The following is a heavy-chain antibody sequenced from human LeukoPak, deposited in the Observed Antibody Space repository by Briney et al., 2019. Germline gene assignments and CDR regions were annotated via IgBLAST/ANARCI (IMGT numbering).Heavy chain of an antibody. D-gene: IGHD6-13*01. CDR2: INSDGSRT. CDR3: ARGYSSSWYDWFDP. V-gene: IGHV3-74*01. CDR1: GFTFSSYW. J-gene: IGHJ5*02. Sequence: PGGSLRLSCAASGFTFSSYWMHWVRQAPGKGLVWVSRINSDGSRTTYADSVKGRFTISRDNAKNTLYLQMNSLRAEDTAVYYCARGYSSSWYDWFDPWGQGTLVTVSS.